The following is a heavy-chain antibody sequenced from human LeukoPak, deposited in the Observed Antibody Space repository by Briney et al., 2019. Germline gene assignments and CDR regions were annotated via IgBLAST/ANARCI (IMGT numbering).Heavy chain of an antibody. CDR1: GYSISSGYY. Sequence: SETLSLTCTVSGYSISSGYYWGWIRPPPGKGLEWIGSIYHSGSTYYNPSLKSRVTISVDTSKNQFSLKLSSVTAADTAVYYCARAKAVAGTYVAFDIWGQGTMVTVSS. J-gene: IGHJ3*02. V-gene: IGHV4-38-2*02. CDR2: IYHSGST. CDR3: ARAKAVAGTYVAFDI. D-gene: IGHD6-19*01.